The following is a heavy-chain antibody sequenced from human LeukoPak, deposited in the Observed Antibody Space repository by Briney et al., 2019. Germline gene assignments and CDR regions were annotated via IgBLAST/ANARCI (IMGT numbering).Heavy chain of an antibody. CDR1: GFTFSSYS. Sequence: TGGSLRLSCAASGFTFSSYSMNWVRQAPGEGLEWVSSISSSSSYIYYADSVKGRFTISRDNAKNSLYLQMNSLRAEDTAVYYCARVGYSSGWYYYYGMDVWGQGTTVTVSS. D-gene: IGHD6-19*01. J-gene: IGHJ6*02. V-gene: IGHV3-21*01. CDR3: ARVGYSSGWYYYYGMDV. CDR2: ISSSSSYI.